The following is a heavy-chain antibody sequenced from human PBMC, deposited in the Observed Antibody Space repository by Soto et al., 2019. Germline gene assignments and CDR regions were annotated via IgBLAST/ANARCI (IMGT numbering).Heavy chain of an antibody. J-gene: IGHJ6*03. CDR2: IIPILGIA. CDR1: GGTFSSYT. CDR3: ARDEEYSSSSDYYYYYYMDV. V-gene: IGHV1-69*04. Sequence: EASVKVSCKASGGTFSSYTISWVRQAPGQGLEWMGRIIPILGIANYAQKFQGRVTITADKSTSTAYMELSSLRSEDTAVYYCARDEEYSSSSDYYYYYYMDVWGKGTTVTVSS. D-gene: IGHD6-6*01.